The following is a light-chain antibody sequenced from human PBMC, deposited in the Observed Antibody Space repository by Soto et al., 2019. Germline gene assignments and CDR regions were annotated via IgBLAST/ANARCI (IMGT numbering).Light chain of an antibody. V-gene: IGKV3-15*01. Sequence: EIVMTQSPATLSVSPGERATLSCRASQSISTELAWYQQRPGQPPRLLIYSASTRATGVPARFTGSGSGSEFTLTISGVQSEDFAVYYCQQGHNWPLTFGQGTRLEI. CDR3: QQGHNWPLT. J-gene: IGKJ2*01. CDR2: SAS. CDR1: QSISTE.